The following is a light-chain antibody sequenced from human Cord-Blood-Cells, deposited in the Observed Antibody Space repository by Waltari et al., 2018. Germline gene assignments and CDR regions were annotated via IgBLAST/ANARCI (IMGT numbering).Light chain of an antibody. Sequence: QSALTQPASASGSPGQSITISCTGTSSDVGRDNLVSWYQQHPGKAPKLMIYEGSKRPSGVSNRFSGSKSGNTASLTISGLQAEDEADYYCCSYAGSSTYVFGTGTKVTVL. J-gene: IGLJ1*01. CDR2: EGS. CDR1: SSDVGRDNL. V-gene: IGLV2-23*01. CDR3: CSYAGSSTYV.